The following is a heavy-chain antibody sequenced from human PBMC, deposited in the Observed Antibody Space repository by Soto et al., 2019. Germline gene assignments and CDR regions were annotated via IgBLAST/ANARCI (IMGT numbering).Heavy chain of an antibody. Sequence: ASVKVSCKASGYTFTSYAMHWVRQAPGQRLEWMGWINAGNGNTKYSQKFQGRVTITRDTSASTAYMELSSLRSEDTAVYYCARDSIVVVPAARLGGFDPWGQGTLVTVS. CDR3: ARDSIVVVPAARLGGFDP. J-gene: IGHJ5*02. CDR2: INAGNGNT. V-gene: IGHV1-3*01. D-gene: IGHD2-2*01. CDR1: GYTFTSYA.